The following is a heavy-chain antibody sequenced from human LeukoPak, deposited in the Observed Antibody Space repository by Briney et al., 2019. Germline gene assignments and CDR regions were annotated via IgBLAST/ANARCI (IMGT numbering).Heavy chain of an antibody. V-gene: IGHV3-23*01. Sequence: PGGSLRLSCAPSGFTFSSYGMSWVRQAPGKGLEWVSTISGSGGSTYYADSVKGRFTISRDNAKTSLYLQMNSQRAEDTAVYYCARAPPPDYDYVWGSYRYSLVAYMDVWGKGTTVTVSS. D-gene: IGHD3-16*02. CDR1: GFTFSSYG. CDR3: ARAPPPDYDYVWGSYRYSLVAYMDV. CDR2: ISGSGGST. J-gene: IGHJ6*03.